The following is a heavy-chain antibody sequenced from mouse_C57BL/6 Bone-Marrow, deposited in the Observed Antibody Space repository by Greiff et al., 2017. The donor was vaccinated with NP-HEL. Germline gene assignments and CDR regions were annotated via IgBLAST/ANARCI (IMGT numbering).Heavy chain of an antibody. V-gene: IGHV1-82*01. Sequence: VKLQESGPELVKPGASVKISCKASGYAFSSSWMNWVKQRPGKGLEWIGRIYPGDGDTNYNGKFKGKATLTADKSSSTAYMQLSSLTSEDSAVYFCARRNYYYGLFDYWGQGTTLTVSS. J-gene: IGHJ2*01. CDR3: ARRNYYYGLFDY. CDR1: GYAFSSSW. CDR2: IYPGDGDT. D-gene: IGHD1-1*01.